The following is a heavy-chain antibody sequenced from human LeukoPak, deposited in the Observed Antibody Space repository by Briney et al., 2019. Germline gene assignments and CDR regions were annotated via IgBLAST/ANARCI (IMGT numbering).Heavy chain of an antibody. J-gene: IGHJ6*03. V-gene: IGHV3-30*03. CDR3: ARERGSIAARSGRDYYYMDV. CDR1: GFTFSSYG. CDR2: ISYDGSNK. Sequence: GRSLRLPCAASGFTFSSYGMHWVRQAPGKGLEWVAVISYDGSNKYYADSVKGRFTISRNNSKNTLYLQMNSLRAEDTAVYYCARERGSIAARSGRDYYYMDVWGKGTTVTVSS. D-gene: IGHD6-6*01.